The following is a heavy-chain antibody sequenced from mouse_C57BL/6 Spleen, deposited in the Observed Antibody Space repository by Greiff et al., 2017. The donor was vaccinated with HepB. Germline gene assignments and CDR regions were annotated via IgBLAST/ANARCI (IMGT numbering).Heavy chain of an antibody. D-gene: IGHD2-2*01. CDR1: GFSFNTYA. CDR2: IRSKSNNYAT. J-gene: IGHJ1*03. Sequence: GGGLVQPKGSLKLSCAASGFSFNTYAMNWVRQAPGKGLEWVARIRSKSNNYATYYADSVKDRFTISRDDSESMLYLQMNNLKTEDTAMYYCVRQGLPWYFDVWGTGTTVTVSS. CDR3: VRQGLPWYFDV. V-gene: IGHV10-1*01.